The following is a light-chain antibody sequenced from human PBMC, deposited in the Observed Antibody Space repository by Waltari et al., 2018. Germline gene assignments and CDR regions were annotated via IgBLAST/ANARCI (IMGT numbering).Light chain of an antibody. CDR1: SSNIGNNY. J-gene: IGLJ2*01. Sequence: QSVLTQPPSASGTPGQRVTISCSGSSSNIGNNYVYWYQQFPGTAPKLLIYRHNQRPSGVPDRYTGSKSGTSASLAINGLRSEDEADYYCAAWDDSLNGVVFGGGTKLTVL. CDR3: AAWDDSLNGVV. V-gene: IGLV1-47*01. CDR2: RHN.